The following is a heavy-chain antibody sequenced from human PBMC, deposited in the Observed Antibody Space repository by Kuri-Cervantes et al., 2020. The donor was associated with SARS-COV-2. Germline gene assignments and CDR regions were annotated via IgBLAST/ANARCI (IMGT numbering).Heavy chain of an antibody. CDR2: ISHDGKSK. V-gene: IGHV3-30*18. Sequence: GESLKISCAASGFNFSRTDMHWVRQAPGKGLEWVAVISHDGKSKKCIASGKGRFTVSRDNSQNTLYLHTKSLRSEDTAMYYCAKDRVGVQDFWGQGTLVTVSS. CDR3: AKDRVGVQDF. CDR1: GFNFSRTD. D-gene: IGHD2-21*01. J-gene: IGHJ4*02.